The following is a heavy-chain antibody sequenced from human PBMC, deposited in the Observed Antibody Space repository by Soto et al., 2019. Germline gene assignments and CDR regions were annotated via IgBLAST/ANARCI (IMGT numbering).Heavy chain of an antibody. CDR2: ISSSSSTI. J-gene: IGHJ6*02. Sequence: PGGSLRLSCGASGFTFISYSMNWVRQAPGKGLEWVSYISSSSSTIYYADSVKGRFTISRDNAKNSLYLQMNSLRDEDTAVYYCARDYGDYYGSGSYSEYYYYYGMDVWGQGTTVTVSS. CDR1: GFTFISYS. D-gene: IGHD3-10*01. V-gene: IGHV3-48*02. CDR3: ARDYGDYYGSGSYSEYYYYYGMDV.